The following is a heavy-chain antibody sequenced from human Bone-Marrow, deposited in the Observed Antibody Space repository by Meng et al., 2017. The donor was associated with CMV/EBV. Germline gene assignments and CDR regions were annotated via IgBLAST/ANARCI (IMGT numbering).Heavy chain of an antibody. CDR3: ARVWDGGFDY. D-gene: IGHD1-26*01. CDR2: IYSGGSV. V-gene: IGHV3-66*02. J-gene: IGHJ4*02. CDR1: GFTVSSNY. Sequence: EVQLVESGGGLVQPGGSLRPSCAASGFTVSSNYMGWVRQAPGKGLEWVSVIYSGGSVYYADSVKGRFIISRDNSRNTLYLQMNSLRAEDTAVYFCARVWDGGFDYWGQGTLVTVSS.